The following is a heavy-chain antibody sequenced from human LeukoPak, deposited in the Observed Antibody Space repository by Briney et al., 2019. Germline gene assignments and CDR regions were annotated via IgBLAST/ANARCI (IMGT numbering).Heavy chain of an antibody. D-gene: IGHD3-16*01. V-gene: IGHV1-46*01. J-gene: IGHJ4*02. CDR1: GYTFTICY. CDR2: INPSEGST. Sequence: ASVKVSRKASGYTFTICYMHWVRHALGQGPEWMGIINPSEGSTTYAQKFQGRVTMTRDTSTSTVYMELSSLRSEDTALYYCARHQGAGEYPFDYWGQGTLVTVSS. CDR3: ARHQGAGEYPFDY.